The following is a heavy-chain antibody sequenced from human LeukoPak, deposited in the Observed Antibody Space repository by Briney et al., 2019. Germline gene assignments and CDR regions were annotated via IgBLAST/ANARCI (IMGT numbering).Heavy chain of an antibody. CDR1: GGPFSDYY. CDR2: INHSGST. Sequence: SQTLSLTCAVYGGPFSDYYWSWIRQPPGKGLEWIGKINHSGSTNYRPSLKSRVTISIDTSKNQFSLKLKSMTAADTAVYYCARGEGARDGYNYEGPFYFDYWGQGTLVTVSS. J-gene: IGHJ4*02. V-gene: IGHV4-34*01. D-gene: IGHD5-24*01. CDR3: ARGEGARDGYNYEGPFYFDY.